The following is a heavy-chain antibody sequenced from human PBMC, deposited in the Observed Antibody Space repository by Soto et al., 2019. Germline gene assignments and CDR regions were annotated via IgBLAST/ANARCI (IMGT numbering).Heavy chain of an antibody. J-gene: IGHJ6*03. D-gene: IGHD6-13*01. CDR2: TYYRSKWYN. V-gene: IGHV6-1*01. Sequence: SQTLSLTCAISGDSVSSNSAAWNWIRQSPSRGLEWLGRTYYRSKWYNDYAVSVKSRITINPDTSKNQFSLQLNSVTPEDTAVYYCARDIAAAEEGAYYYYMDVWGKGTTVTVLL. CDR1: GDSVSSNSAA. CDR3: ARDIAAAEEGAYYYYMDV.